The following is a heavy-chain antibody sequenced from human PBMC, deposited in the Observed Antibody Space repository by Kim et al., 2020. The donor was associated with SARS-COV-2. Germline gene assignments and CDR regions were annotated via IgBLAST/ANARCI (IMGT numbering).Heavy chain of an antibody. CDR1: GYNFTSSW. CDR2: IYAGDSDT. J-gene: IGHJ4*02. CDR3: ARAYSSGWFYLYYFNY. V-gene: IGHV5-51*01. D-gene: IGHD6-19*01. Sequence: GESLKISCKGSGYNFTSSWIAWVRQMPGKGLEWVGIIYAGDSDTRYSPSFEGQVTLSVDKSINTAYLQWSNLKASDTAMYYCARAYSSGWFYLYYFNYWGQGTLVSVSS.